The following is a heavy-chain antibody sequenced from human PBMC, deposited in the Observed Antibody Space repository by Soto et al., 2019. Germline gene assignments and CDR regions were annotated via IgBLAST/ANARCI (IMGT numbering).Heavy chain of an antibody. J-gene: IGHJ4*02. D-gene: IGHD1-26*01. V-gene: IGHV4-39*01. CDR3: VRALGLVRAHKALDY. Sequence: SETLSLTCTVSGGSISTSYYWGWIRQPPGKGLEWIGSIYYSGSTYYNPSLKSRVTISVDTSKNQFSLKLSSVTAADTAVYYCVRALGLVRAHKALDYWGQGILVTVS. CDR1: GGSISTSYY. CDR2: IYYSGST.